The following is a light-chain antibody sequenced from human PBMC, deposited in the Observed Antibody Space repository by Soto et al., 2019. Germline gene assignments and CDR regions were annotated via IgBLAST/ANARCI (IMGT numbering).Light chain of an antibody. J-gene: IGKJ5*01. CDR2: DTS. V-gene: IGKV3-15*01. CDR3: QQYNTWLPIT. Sequence: ETVMTLSLGPLSVTLGASATLSCRASQSVSIYLAWYQQKPGQAPRLLIYDTSTRATGIPARFSGSVSGTEFTLTISSLQSEDFAIYYCQQYNTWLPITFGQMTRPEI. CDR1: QSVSIY.